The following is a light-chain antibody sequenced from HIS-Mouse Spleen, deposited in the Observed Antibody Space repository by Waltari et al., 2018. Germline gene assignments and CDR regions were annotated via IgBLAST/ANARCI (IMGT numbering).Light chain of an antibody. CDR1: ALPKKY. CDR2: EDS. J-gene: IGLJ2*01. V-gene: IGLV3-10*01. CDR3: YSTDSSGNHRV. Sequence: SYELTQPPSVSVSPGQTARITCSGDALPKKYAYWYQQESGQAPVLVIYEDSKRPSGIPERFSGSSSGTIATLTISGGQVEDEADYYCYSTDSSGNHRVFGGGTKLTVL.